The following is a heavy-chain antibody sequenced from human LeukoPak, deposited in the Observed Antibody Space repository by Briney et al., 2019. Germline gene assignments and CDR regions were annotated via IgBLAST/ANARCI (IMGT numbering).Heavy chain of an antibody. CDR2: ISYDGSNK. J-gene: IGHJ4*02. V-gene: IGHV3-30*19. CDR1: GFTFSSYG. Sequence: GGSLRLSCAASGFTFSSYGMHWVRQAPGKGLEWVAVISYDGSNKYYADSVKGRFTISRDNSKNTLYLQMNSLRAEDTAVYYCARGSIVEVITTDFDYWGQGTLVTVSS. CDR3: ARGSIVEVITTDFDY. D-gene: IGHD3-22*01.